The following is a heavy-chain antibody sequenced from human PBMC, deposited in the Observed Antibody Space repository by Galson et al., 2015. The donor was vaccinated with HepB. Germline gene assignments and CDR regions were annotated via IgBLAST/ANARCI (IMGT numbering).Heavy chain of an antibody. D-gene: IGHD6-19*01. Sequence: SLRLSCAASGFTFSGYYMSWIRQAPGKGLEWVSYISSSSSYTNYADSVKGRFTISRDNAKNSLYLQMNSLRAEDTAVYYCARIPIAVAGTTYFDYWGQGTLVTVSS. CDR2: ISSSSSYT. J-gene: IGHJ4*02. CDR1: GFTFSGYY. V-gene: IGHV3-11*06. CDR3: ARIPIAVAGTTYFDY.